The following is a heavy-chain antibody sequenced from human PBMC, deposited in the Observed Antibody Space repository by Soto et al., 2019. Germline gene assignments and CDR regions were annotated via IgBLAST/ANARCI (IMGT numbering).Heavy chain of an antibody. J-gene: IGHJ3*02. CDR1: GYSFNKYG. Sequence: PGGSLRLSCGASGYSFNKYGMDWVRQAPGKELEWVSLISYDGSNKYYADSVKGRFTISRDNAKNSLYLQMNSLRAEDTAVYYCARDPDAFDIWGQGTMVTVSS. CDR2: ISYDGSNK. CDR3: ARDPDAFDI. V-gene: IGHV3-30*03.